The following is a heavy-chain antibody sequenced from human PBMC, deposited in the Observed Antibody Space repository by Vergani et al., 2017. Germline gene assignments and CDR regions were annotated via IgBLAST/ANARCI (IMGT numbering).Heavy chain of an antibody. V-gene: IGHV3-30*02. D-gene: IGHD3-16*01. CDR2: IQFDGSNQ. CDR1: GCTLSNYD. CDR3: AKHFRGWGIDY. Sequence: QVQLVEAGGGVVQRGGSLRLSWATSGCTLSNYDMQWIRQGPGKGLEFVAFIQFDGSNQYYADSVKGRFTLSRDFSKNTLYLQMNSLRTDDTATYYCAKHFRGWGIDYWGQGTQVIVSS. J-gene: IGHJ4*02.